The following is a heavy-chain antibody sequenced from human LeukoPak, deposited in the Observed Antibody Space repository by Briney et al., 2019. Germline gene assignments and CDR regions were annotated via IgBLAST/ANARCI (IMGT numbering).Heavy chain of an antibody. CDR3: ARVGDYGSGFDF. Sequence: PGGSLRLSCAASGFTFSGSAMHWVRQASGKGLEWVGRIRNKTKNYATAYAASVEGRFTISRDDSKNTAYLQMNSLRAEDTAVYYCARVGDYGSGFDFWGQGTLVTVSS. D-gene: IGHD3-10*01. CDR2: IRNKTKNYAT. CDR1: GFTFSGSA. J-gene: IGHJ4*02. V-gene: IGHV3-73*01.